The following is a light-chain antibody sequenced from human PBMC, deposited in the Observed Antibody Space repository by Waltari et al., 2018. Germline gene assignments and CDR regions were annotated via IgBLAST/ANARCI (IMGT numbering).Light chain of an antibody. CDR2: RNN. J-gene: IGLJ2*01. Sequence: QSVLTQPPSGSGTPGQRVTISCSGSSPNLGSNYVYWYQQLPGKAPKLLIYRNNQRPSGVPDRFSGSKSGTSASLAISGLRSEDEADYYCAAWDDTLSGVVFGGGTKLTVL. CDR1: SPNLGSNY. V-gene: IGLV1-47*01. CDR3: AAWDDTLSGVV.